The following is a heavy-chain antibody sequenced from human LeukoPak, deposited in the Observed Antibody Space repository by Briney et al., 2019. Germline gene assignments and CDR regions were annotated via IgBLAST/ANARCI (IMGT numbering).Heavy chain of an antibody. D-gene: IGHD3-10*01. CDR1: GFTFSSYG. V-gene: IGHV3-30*18. CDR2: ISYDGSKI. Sequence: GRSLRLSCTASGFTFSSYGMHWVRQAPGKGLEWVAVISYDGSKIYYADSVKGRFTISRDNSKNTLYLQMNSLRAEDTAVYYCAKGFVRGMDVWGQGTTVTVSS. J-gene: IGHJ6*02. CDR3: AKGFVRGMDV.